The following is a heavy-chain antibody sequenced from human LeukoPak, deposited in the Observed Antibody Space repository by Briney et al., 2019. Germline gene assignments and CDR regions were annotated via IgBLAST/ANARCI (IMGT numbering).Heavy chain of an antibody. CDR1: GGSISSGVYY. V-gene: IGHV4-31*03. J-gene: IGHJ4*02. CDR3: ARGLGVAGTYSYYFDY. Sequence: SETLSLTCTVSGGSISSGVYYWNWIRQHPGKGLEWIGYIDHSGTTYYDPSLKSRVSISVDKSKNQFSLKLSSVTAADTAVYYCARGLGVAGTYSYYFDYWGQGTLVTVSS. CDR2: IDHSGTT. D-gene: IGHD6-19*01.